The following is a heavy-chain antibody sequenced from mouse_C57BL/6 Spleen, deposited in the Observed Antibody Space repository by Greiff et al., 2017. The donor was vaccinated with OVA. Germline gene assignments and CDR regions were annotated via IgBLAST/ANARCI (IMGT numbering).Heavy chain of an antibody. CDR2: IRSKSNNYAT. CDR3: VVCFTTVIEGFAY. V-gene: IGHV10-1*01. CDR1: GFSFNTYA. J-gene: IGHJ3*01. D-gene: IGHD1-1*01. Sequence: EVKLMESGGGLVQPKGSLKLSCAASGFSFNTYAMNWVRQAPGKGLEWVAQIRSKSNNYATYYADSVKGRFTISRDDSESMLYLQMNNLKTDNSAMDYGVVCFTTVIEGFAYWGQGTLVTVSA.